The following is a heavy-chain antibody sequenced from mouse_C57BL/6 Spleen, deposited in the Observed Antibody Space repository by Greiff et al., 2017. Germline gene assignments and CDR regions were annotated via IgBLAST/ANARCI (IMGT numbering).Heavy chain of an antibody. CDR1: GYTFTSYW. V-gene: IGHV1-72*01. D-gene: IGHD2-4*01. J-gene: IGHJ2*01. CDR2: IDPTSGGT. Sequence: QVQLQQPGAELVKPGASVKLSCKASGYTFTSYWMHWVKQRPGRGLEWIGRIDPTSGGTKYNEKFKSKGTLTVDKPSSTAYMQLSSLTSEDSAVYYCAVYYDYDDAFFDYWGQGTTLTVSS. CDR3: AVYYDYDDAFFDY.